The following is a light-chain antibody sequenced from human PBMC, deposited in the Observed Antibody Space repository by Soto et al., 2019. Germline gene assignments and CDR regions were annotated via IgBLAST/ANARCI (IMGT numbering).Light chain of an antibody. CDR1: QSVDIY. CDR2: DTS. CDR3: QQYKDWPPIT. Sequence: EIVMTQSPASLSVYPGERATLSCRASQSVDIYFAWYQQRPGQAPRLLIYDTSIRAPGIPATFSGSGSGTEFTLTISSLQSEDVAVYYCQQYKDWPPITFGGGTKVQIK. V-gene: IGKV3-15*01. J-gene: IGKJ4*01.